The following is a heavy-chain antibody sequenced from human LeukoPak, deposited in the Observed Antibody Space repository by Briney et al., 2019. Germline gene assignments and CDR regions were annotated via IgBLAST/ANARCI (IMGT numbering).Heavy chain of an antibody. CDR2: LNWNGDNT. CDR3: ARDRYYGSGSQKPFDY. CDR1: GFTFDDYG. J-gene: IGHJ4*02. D-gene: IGHD3-10*01. Sequence: GGSLRLSCAASGFTFDDYGMSWVRQAPGEGLEWVSGLNWNGDNTGYADSVKGRFTISRDNAKNSLYLQMNSLRAEDTALYYCARDRYYGSGSQKPFDYWGQGTLVTVSS. V-gene: IGHV3-20*04.